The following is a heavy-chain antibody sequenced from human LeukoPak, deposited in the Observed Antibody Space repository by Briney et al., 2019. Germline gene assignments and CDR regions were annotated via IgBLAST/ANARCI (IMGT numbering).Heavy chain of an antibody. D-gene: IGHD3-9*01. J-gene: IGHJ6*04. CDR3: ARVLSGYPRRDYYYGMDV. CDR2: ISYDGSNK. CDR1: GFTFSSYA. Sequence: GGSLRLSCAASGFTFSSYAMHWVRQAPGKGLEWVAVISYDGSNKYYADSVKGRFTIFRDNSKNTLYLQMNSLRAEDTAVYYCARVLSGYPRRDYYYGMDVWGKGTTVTVSS. V-gene: IGHV3-30*04.